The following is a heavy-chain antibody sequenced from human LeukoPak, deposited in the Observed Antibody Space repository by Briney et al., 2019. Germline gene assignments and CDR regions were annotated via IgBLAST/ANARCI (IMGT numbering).Heavy chain of an antibody. CDR3: ARDVGHHTLDAFDI. V-gene: IGHV1-8*03. CDR1: GYTFTSYD. CDR2: MNPNSGNT. Sequence: GASVKVSCKASGYTFTSYDINWVRQATGQGLEWMGWMNPNSGNTGYAQKFQGRVTITRNTSISTAYMELSSLRSEDTAVYYCARDVGHHTLDAFDIWGQGTMVTVSS. J-gene: IGHJ3*02. D-gene: IGHD1-14*01.